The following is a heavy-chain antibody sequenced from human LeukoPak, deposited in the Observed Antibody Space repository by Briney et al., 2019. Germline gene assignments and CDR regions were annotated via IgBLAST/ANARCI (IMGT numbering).Heavy chain of an antibody. D-gene: IGHD3-3*01. Sequence: GGSLRLSCAASGFTFSSYAMSWVRQAPGKGLEWVSYISSSSSTIYYADSVKGRFTISRDNAKNSLYLQMNSLRAEDTAVYYCARARITIFGVVQASANWFDPWGQGTLVTVSS. CDR3: ARARITIFGVVQASANWFDP. CDR1: GFTFSSYA. CDR2: ISSSSSTI. V-gene: IGHV3-48*01. J-gene: IGHJ5*02.